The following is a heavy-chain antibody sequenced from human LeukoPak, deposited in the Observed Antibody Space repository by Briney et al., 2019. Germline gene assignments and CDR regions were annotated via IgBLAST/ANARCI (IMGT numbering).Heavy chain of an antibody. J-gene: IGHJ6*03. V-gene: IGHV1-18*04. CDR3: ARVFGYYYFYMDV. D-gene: IGHD3/OR15-3a*01. CDR1: GYIFTDYN. CDR2: ISPENGDT. Sequence: GASVKVSCKTSGYIFTDYNIHWVRQAPGQGLEWMGWISPENGDTNYAQTFQDRVTMTTDTSTNTAYMELRSLTSDDTAVYFCARVFGYYYFYMDVWGEGTTVIISS.